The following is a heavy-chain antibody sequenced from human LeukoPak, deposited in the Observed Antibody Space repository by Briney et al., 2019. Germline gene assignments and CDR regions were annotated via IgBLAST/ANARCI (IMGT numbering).Heavy chain of an antibody. D-gene: IGHD2-15*01. CDR3: ARVFYCSGGICYLNY. CDR2: INTNSGGT. CDR1: GYTFTGYY. J-gene: IGHJ4*02. V-gene: IGHV1-2*02. Sequence: GASVKLSCKASGYTFTGYYIHWVRHAPGQGLELMGWINTNSGGTSYAQKFQGRVTMTRDTSITTAYMELSSLRFDDTAVYYCARVFYCSGGICYLNYWGQGTLVTVSS.